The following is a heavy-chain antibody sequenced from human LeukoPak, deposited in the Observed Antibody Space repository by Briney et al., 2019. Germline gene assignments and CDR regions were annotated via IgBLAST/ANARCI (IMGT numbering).Heavy chain of an antibody. D-gene: IGHD5-18*01. Sequence: SETPSLTCTVSGGSISSYYWSWIRQPPGKGLEWIGYIYYSGSTNYNPSLKSRVTISVDTSKNQFSLKLSSVTAADTAVYYCASYGVTAGFDYWGLGTLVTVSS. CDR2: IYYSGST. CDR3: ASYGVTAGFDY. V-gene: IGHV4-59*01. CDR1: GGSISSYY. J-gene: IGHJ4*02.